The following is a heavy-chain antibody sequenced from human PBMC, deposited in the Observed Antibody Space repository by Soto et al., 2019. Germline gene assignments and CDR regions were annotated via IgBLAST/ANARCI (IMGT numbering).Heavy chain of an antibody. CDR2: IYHSGST. J-gene: IGHJ6*02. Sequence: SETLSLTCAVSGGSISSSNWWSWVRQPPGKGLEWIGEIYHSGSTNYNPSLKSRVTISVDKSKNQFSLKLSSVTAADTAVYYCARDLAAGSGVYGMDVWGQGTTVTVSS. V-gene: IGHV4-4*02. CDR3: ARDLAAGSGVYGMDV. CDR1: GGSISSSNW. D-gene: IGHD3-10*01.